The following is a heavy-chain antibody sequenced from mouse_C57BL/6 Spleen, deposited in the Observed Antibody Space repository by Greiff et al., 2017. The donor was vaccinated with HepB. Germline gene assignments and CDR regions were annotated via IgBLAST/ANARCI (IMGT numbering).Heavy chain of an antibody. V-gene: IGHV1-82*01. D-gene: IGHD1-1*01. J-gene: IGHJ2*01. CDR2: IYPGDGDT. Sequence: QVQLQQSGPELVKPGASVKISCKASGYAFSSSWMNWVKQRPGKGLEWIGRIYPGDGDTNYNGKFKGKATLTADKSSSTAYMQLSSLTSEDSAVYFCARTTTVVARGFSYFDYWGQGTTLTVSS. CDR1: GYAFSSSW. CDR3: ARTTTVVARGFSYFDY.